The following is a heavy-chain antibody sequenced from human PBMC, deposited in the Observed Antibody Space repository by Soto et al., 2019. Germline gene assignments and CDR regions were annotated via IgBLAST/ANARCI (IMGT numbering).Heavy chain of an antibody. V-gene: IGHV4-59*01. CDR3: GRDNSYAIDY. D-gene: IGHD2-8*01. CDR2: IHYSETT. CDR1: GTSISSYY. Sequence: SETLSLTCTVSGTSISSYYWSWIRQPPGKGLEWIANIHYSETTNYNPSLASRVTLSVYTYKNQFSLKVTSVTAADRAMYFCGRDNSYAIDYWGRGTLVTVSA. J-gene: IGHJ4*02.